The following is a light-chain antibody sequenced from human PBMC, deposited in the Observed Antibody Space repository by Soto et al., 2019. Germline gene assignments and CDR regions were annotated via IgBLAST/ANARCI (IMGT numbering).Light chain of an antibody. V-gene: IGKV4-1*01. CDR2: WAS. J-gene: IGKJ4*01. CDR3: QQYYITPLT. Sequence: DIVLTQSPDSLAVSLGERATINCKSSQSIFYSSNNKNYLAWYQQKPGQPPKLLIYWASTRESGVPDRFSGSQSGTDFTLTISSLQAEDVAVYYCQQYYITPLTFGGGTKVEIK. CDR1: QSIFYSSNNKNY.